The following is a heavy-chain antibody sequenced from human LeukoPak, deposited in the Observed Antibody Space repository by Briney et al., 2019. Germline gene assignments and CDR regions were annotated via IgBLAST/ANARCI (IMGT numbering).Heavy chain of an antibody. Sequence: SETLSLTCTVSGGSISRGDYYWNWIRQPPGKGLEWIGYIYYSGSTYYNPSLKSRVTISVDTSKTQFSLKLSSVTAADTAVYYCARGIGYCSGGSCYHRYFHYWGQGTLVTVSS. CDR3: ARGIGYCSGGSCYHRYFHY. V-gene: IGHV4-30-4*01. CDR2: IYYSGST. D-gene: IGHD2-15*01. J-gene: IGHJ4*02. CDR1: GGSISRGDYY.